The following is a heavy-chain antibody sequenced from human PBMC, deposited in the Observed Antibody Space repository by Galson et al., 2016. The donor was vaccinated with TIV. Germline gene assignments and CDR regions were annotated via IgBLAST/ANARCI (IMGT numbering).Heavy chain of an antibody. D-gene: IGHD2-15*01. CDR1: GYTFTRYY. CDR2: IDPGADTT. V-gene: IGHV1-46*01. CDR3: ATFSGASGTFDY. Sequence: SVKASCKASGYTFTRYYMHWVRQAPGQGLEWMGEIDPGADTTTYAQKFQGRVTMIRDTSTSTVYMGLSSLRSHDTAVYYCATFSGASGTFDYWGQGALVTVSS. J-gene: IGHJ4*02.